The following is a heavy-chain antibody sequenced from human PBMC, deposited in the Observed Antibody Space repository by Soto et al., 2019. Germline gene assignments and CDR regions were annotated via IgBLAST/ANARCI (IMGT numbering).Heavy chain of an antibody. Sequence: EVQLLESGGGLVQPGGSLRLSCAASGFTFSSYAMSWVHQAPGKGLEWVSAISGSGGSTYYADSVKGRFTISRDNSKNTLYLQMNSLRAEDTAVYYCAKSADAELPRGVNWYFDLWGRGTLVTVSS. D-gene: IGHD3-10*01. CDR3: AKSADAELPRGVNWYFDL. J-gene: IGHJ2*01. V-gene: IGHV3-23*01. CDR2: ISGSGGST. CDR1: GFTFSSYA.